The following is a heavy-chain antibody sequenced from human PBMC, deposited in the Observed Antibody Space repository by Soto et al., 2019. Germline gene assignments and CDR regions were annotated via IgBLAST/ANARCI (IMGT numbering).Heavy chain of an antibody. CDR3: AKASGYSYIYYYYGMDV. D-gene: IGHD3-22*01. V-gene: IGHV3-23*01. CDR2: ISGSGGRT. J-gene: IGHJ6*02. Sequence: PGRSLRLSCAACGFTFSSYAMSWVRQAPGNGLEWVSAISGSGGRTSYADSVKGRCTISRDNSKNTLYLQINSLRAEDTAVYYCAKASGYSYIYYYYGMDVWGQGTTVTVSS. CDR1: GFTFSSYA.